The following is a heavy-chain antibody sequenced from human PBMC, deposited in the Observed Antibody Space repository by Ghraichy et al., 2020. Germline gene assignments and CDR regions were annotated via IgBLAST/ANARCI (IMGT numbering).Heavy chain of an antibody. Sequence: SETLSLTCTVSGGSISNSYWSWIRQPPGKGLEWIGYMYYSGSTNYNPSLKSRVTISVDTSKNQFSLKLSSVTAADTAMYYCARYDILTGYYKDWGQGTLVTVSS. J-gene: IGHJ4*02. CDR1: GGSISNSY. D-gene: IGHD3-9*01. CDR3: ARYDILTGYYKD. CDR2: MYYSGST. V-gene: IGHV4-59*01.